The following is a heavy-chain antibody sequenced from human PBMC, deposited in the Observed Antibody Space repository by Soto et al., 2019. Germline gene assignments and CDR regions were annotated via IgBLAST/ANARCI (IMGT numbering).Heavy chain of an antibody. CDR3: ARDNNGADY. CDR2: INPDSGGT. J-gene: IGHJ4*02. Sequence: ASVKVSCKASGYSFTNYYMHWVRQAPGQGLEWMGWINPDSGGTKYAQKFQGLVTMTRDTSISTAYMEVNSLTSDDTAVYYCARDNNGADYWGQGTLVTVSS. D-gene: IGHD2-8*01. CDR1: GYSFTNYY. V-gene: IGHV1-2*04.